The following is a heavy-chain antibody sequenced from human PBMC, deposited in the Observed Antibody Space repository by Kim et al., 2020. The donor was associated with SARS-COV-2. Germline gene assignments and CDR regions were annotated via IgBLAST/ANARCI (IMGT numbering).Heavy chain of an antibody. J-gene: IGHJ4*02. CDR3: AGGFAVARIEYYFDY. D-gene: IGHD6-19*01. V-gene: IGHV3-53*01. Sequence: GSVKGRFIISRDNSKNTLYLQMNSLRAEDTAVYYCAGGFAVARIEYYFDYWGQGTLVTVSS.